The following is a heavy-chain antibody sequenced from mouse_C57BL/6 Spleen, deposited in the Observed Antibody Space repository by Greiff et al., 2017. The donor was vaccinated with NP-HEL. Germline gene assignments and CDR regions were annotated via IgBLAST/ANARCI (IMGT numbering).Heavy chain of an antibody. CDR1: GYTFTDYY. J-gene: IGHJ2*01. CDR3: ARSPLLLRLYFDY. Sequence: EVQLQQSGPELVKPGASVKISCKASGYTFTDYYMNWVKQSHGKSLEWIGDINPNNGGTSYNQKFKGKATLTVDKSSSTAYMELRSLTSEDSAVYYCARSPLLLRLYFDYWGQGTTLTVSS. CDR2: INPNNGGT. V-gene: IGHV1-26*01. D-gene: IGHD1-1*01.